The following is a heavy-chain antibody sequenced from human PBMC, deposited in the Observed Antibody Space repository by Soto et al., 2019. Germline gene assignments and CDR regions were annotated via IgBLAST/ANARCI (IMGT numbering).Heavy chain of an antibody. CDR2: INPNSGGT. Sequence: ASVKVSCKASGYTFTGYYMHWVRQAPGQGLEWMGWINPNSGGTNYAQKFQGWVTMTRATSISTAYMELSRLRSDHTAVYYCARDQGVSYYYGKDVWRQGTTVTVSS. J-gene: IGHJ6*02. V-gene: IGHV1-2*04. CDR1: GYTFTGYY. CDR3: ARDQGVSYYYGKDV.